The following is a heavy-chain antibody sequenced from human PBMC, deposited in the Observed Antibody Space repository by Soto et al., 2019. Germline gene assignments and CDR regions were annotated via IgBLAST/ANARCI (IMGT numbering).Heavy chain of an antibody. CDR3: AGMPYTSGLRFDP. V-gene: IGHV4-4*07. D-gene: IGHD6-19*01. CDR1: GGSISEKY. Sequence: SETLSLTCIVSGGSISEKYWNWIRQPPGKGLEWIGLIFANGHTDYNPSLKSRVTVSVDASNNQCSLKLKSVTAADTAVYFCAGMPYTSGLRFDPWGPGTLVTVSS. CDR2: IFANGHT. J-gene: IGHJ5*02.